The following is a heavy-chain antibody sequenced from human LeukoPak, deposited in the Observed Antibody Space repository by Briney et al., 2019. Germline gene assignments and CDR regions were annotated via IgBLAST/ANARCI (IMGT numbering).Heavy chain of an antibody. CDR1: GFTVSSNY. V-gene: IGHV3-53*01. CDR3: ARRYCSGGSCYSGLG. CDR2: IYSGGST. D-gene: IGHD2-15*01. J-gene: IGHJ4*02. Sequence: PGGSLRLSCAASGFTVSSNYMSWVRQAPGKGPEWVSVIYSGGSTYYADSVKGRFTISRDNSKNTLYLQMNSLRAEDTAVYYCARRYCSGGSCYSGLGWGQGTLVTVSS.